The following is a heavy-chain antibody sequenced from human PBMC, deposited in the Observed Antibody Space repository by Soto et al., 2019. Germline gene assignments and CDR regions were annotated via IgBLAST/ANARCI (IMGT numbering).Heavy chain of an antibody. J-gene: IGHJ4*02. CDR2: ISYDGSNK. Sequence: GGSLRLSCAASGFTFSSYAMHWVRQAPGKGLEWVAVISYDGSNKYYADSVKGRFTISRDNSKNTLYLQMNSLRAEDTAVYYCARAGGYYYDSSGYYLDYWGQGTLVTVSS. D-gene: IGHD3-22*01. CDR1: GFTFSSYA. CDR3: ARAGGYYYDSSGYYLDY. V-gene: IGHV3-30-3*01.